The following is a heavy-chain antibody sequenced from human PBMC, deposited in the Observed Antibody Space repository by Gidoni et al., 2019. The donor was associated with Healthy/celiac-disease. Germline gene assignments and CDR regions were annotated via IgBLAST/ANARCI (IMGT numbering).Heavy chain of an antibody. Sequence: EVQLVESGGGLVQPGGSLRLSCAASGFTFSSYWMSWVRQAPGKGLEWVANIKQDGSEKYYVDSVKGRFTISRDNAKNSLYLQMNSLRAEDTAVYYCARDWVVVAAPYYYYYGMDVWGQGTTVTVSS. CDR3: ARDWVVVAAPYYYYYGMDV. CDR2: IKQDGSEK. J-gene: IGHJ6*02. V-gene: IGHV3-7*03. CDR1: GFTFSSYW. D-gene: IGHD2-15*01.